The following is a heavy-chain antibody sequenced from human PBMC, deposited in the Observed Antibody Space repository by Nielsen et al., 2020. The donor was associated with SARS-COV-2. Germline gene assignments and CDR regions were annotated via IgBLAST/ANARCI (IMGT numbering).Heavy chain of an antibody. D-gene: IGHD3-22*01. Sequence: GGSLRPSCAASGFTFSSYGMHWVRQAPGKGLEWVAVIWYDGSNKYYADSVKGRFTISRDNAKNSLYLQMNSLRAEDTALYYCAKLPSSYYDSSGAYWGQGTLVTVSS. J-gene: IGHJ4*02. CDR2: IWYDGSNK. V-gene: IGHV3-33*03. CDR1: GFTFSSYG. CDR3: AKLPSSYYDSSGAY.